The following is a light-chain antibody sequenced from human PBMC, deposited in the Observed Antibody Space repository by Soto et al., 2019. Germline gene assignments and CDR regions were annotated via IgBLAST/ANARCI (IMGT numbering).Light chain of an antibody. CDR3: LQYESYPYA. V-gene: IGKV1-5*03. J-gene: IGKJ2*01. CDR2: KAS. CDR1: QTISSW. Sequence: DIQMTQSPSTLSGSVGDRVTITCRASQTISSWLAWYQQKPGKAPKLLIYKASTLKSGVPSRFSGSGSGTEFTLTISSLQPEDFATYYCLQYESYPYAFGQGTKLEIK.